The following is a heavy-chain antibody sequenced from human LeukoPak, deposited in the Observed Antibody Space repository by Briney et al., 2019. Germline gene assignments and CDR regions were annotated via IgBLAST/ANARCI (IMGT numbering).Heavy chain of an antibody. CDR3: ARESGSPWGGAFDI. V-gene: IGHV3-53*01. J-gene: IGHJ3*02. Sequence: GGSLSLSCAASGFTAGGNTMGGVAKAPGRGWGWVSVIYSGGSTYYADSVKGRFTISRDNSKNTLYLQMNSLRAEDTAVYYCARESGSPWGGAFDIWGQGTMVTVSS. D-gene: IGHD1-26*01. CDR2: IYSGGST. CDR1: GFTAGGNT.